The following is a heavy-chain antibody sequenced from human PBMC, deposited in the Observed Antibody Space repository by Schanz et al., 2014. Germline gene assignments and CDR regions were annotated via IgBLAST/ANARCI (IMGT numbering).Heavy chain of an antibody. V-gene: IGHV3-23*04. CDR2: FNDGGVNK. D-gene: IGHD3-10*01. CDR3: AKYRGYYRVSGSYRELEY. Sequence: EVQLVASGGGLVQPGGSLRLSCAASGFAVDNYYMSCVRQAPGRGLEWVSSFNDGGVNKYYADSVKGRFTISSDNSKSTLYVEMNSLRVEDTAVYYCAKYRGYYRVSGSYRELEYWGQGTLVTVSS. CDR1: GFAVDNYY. J-gene: IGHJ4*02.